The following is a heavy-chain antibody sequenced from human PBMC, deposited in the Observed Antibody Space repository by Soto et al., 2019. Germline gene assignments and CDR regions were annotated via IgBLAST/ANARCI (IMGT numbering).Heavy chain of an antibody. CDR3: ARDPPVWGASDY. V-gene: IGHV4-30-4*01. D-gene: IGHD1-20*01. CDR2: IYYSGST. J-gene: IGHJ4*02. CDR1: GGSISSGDYY. Sequence: SETLSLTCTVSGGSISSGDYYWSWIRQPPGKGLEWIGYIYYSGSTYYNPSLKSRVTISVDTSKNQFSLKLSSVTAADTAVYYCARDPPVWGASDYWGQGTLVTSPQ.